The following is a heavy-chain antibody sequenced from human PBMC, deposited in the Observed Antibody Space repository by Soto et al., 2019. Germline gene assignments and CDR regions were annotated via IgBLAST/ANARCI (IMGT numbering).Heavy chain of an antibody. J-gene: IGHJ6*02. Sequence: PGGSLRLSCVASGFTFSGSAMHWVRQASGKGLEWVGRIRSKANSYATAYAASVKGRFTISRDDSKNTAYLQMNSLKTEDTAVYYCTRHGESIVPAAPPLYYYGMDVWGQGTTVTVSS. CDR3: TRHGESIVPAAPPLYYYGMDV. CDR2: IRSKANSYAT. V-gene: IGHV3-73*01. D-gene: IGHD2-2*01. CDR1: GFTFSGSA.